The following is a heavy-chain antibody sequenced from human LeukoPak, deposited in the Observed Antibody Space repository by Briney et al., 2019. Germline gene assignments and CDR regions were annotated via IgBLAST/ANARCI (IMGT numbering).Heavy chain of an antibody. D-gene: IGHD2-21*01. CDR3: TRSVRNGHIDY. CDR2: INPNSGGT. CDR1: GYTFTGYY. J-gene: IGHJ4*02. Sequence: ASVKVSCKASGYTFTGYYMHWVRQAPGQGLEWMGWINPNSGGTNYAQKFQGRVTMTRSTSISTAYMELSSLRFEDTAVYCCTRSVRNGHIDYWGQGTLVTVSS. V-gene: IGHV1-2*02.